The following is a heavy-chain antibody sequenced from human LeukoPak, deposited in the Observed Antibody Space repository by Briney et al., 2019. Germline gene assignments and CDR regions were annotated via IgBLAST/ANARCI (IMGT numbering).Heavy chain of an antibody. CDR1: GYTFTRYY. D-gene: IGHD6-13*01. Sequence: GASVKVSCEASGYTFTRYYMHWVRQAPGQGLEWMGIINPSGGSTTYAQKFQGRVTMTRDTSTSTVYMDLSSLRSEDTAVYYCARYSSPPNAIDIWGQGTMVTFSS. CDR2: INPSGGST. V-gene: IGHV1-46*01. CDR3: ARYSSPPNAIDI. J-gene: IGHJ3*02.